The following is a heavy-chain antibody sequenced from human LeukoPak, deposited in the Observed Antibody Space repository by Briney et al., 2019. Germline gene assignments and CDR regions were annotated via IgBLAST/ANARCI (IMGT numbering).Heavy chain of an antibody. J-gene: IGHJ4*02. CDR1: GGSISSSSYY. CDR3: AGSEQWLANFDY. V-gene: IGHV4-39*01. CDR2: IYYSGST. Sequence: PSETLSLTCTVSGGSISSSSYYWGWIRQPPGKGLEWIGSIYYSGSTYYNPSLKSRVTISVDTSKNQFSLKLNSVTAADTAMYYCAGSEQWLANFDYWGQGTLVTVSS. D-gene: IGHD6-19*01.